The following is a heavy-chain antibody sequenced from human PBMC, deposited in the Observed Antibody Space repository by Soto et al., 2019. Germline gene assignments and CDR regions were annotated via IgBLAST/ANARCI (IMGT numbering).Heavy chain of an antibody. CDR2: IIPIFGTA. D-gene: IGHD6-13*01. V-gene: IGHV1-69*13. CDR1: GGTFSSYA. Sequence: SVKVSCKASGGTFSSYAISWVRLAPGQGLEWMGGIIPIFGTANYAQKFQGRVTITADESTSTAYMELSSLRSEDTAVYYCARAREGSSWRHDAFDIWGQGTMVTVSS. J-gene: IGHJ3*02. CDR3: ARAREGSSWRHDAFDI.